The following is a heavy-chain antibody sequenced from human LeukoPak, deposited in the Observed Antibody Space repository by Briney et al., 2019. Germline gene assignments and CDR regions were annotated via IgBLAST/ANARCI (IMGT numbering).Heavy chain of an antibody. J-gene: IGHJ4*02. V-gene: IGHV4-34*01. CDR1: GGSFSGYY. D-gene: IGHD6-13*01. Sequence: SETLSLTCAVYGGSFSGYYWSWIRQPPGKGPEWIGEINHSGSTNYNPSLKSRVTISVDTSKNQFSLKLSSVTAADTAVYYCGAAAEGHYFDYWGQGTLVTVSS. CDR3: GAAAEGHYFDY. CDR2: INHSGST.